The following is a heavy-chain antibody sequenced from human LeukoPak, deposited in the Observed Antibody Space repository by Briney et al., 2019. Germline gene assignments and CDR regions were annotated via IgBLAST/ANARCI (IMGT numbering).Heavy chain of an antibody. CDR1: GFTCSSCW. CDR3: EAPATA. CDR2: VNEDGTAK. Sequence: GSLRLSCAVSGFTCSSCWMNWVRQAPGKGLEWVATVNEDGTAKFYVDSVKGRFTIFRDNTRSSLDLQMNSLTVEDTAMYYCEAPATAWGQGTLVTVSS. V-gene: IGHV3-7*01. J-gene: IGHJ5*02.